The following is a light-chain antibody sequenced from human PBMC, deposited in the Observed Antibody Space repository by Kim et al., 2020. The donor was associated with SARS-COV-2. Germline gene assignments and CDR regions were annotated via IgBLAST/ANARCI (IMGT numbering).Light chain of an antibody. Sequence: QSALTQPASVSGSPGQSITISCTGTSSDVGSYNFVSWYQQHPGKAPKLIIYEVTKRPSGVSNRFSGSKSGNTASLTISGVQAEDEADYYCCSYAGNNNVVFGGGTKVTVL. CDR2: EVT. J-gene: IGLJ2*01. CDR1: SSDVGSYNF. CDR3: CSYAGNNNVV. V-gene: IGLV2-23*02.